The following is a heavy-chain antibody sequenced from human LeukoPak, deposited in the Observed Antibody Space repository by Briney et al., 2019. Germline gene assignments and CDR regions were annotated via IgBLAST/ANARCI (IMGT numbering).Heavy chain of an antibody. CDR2: INPNSGGT. CDR3: ARVGYGKYRGAVDY. D-gene: IGHD5-12*01. V-gene: IGHV1-2*02. Sequence: ASVKVSCKASGYTFTGYYMHWVRQAPGQGLEWMGWINPNSGGTNYAQKFQGRVTMTRDTSISTAYMELSSLRSEDTAVYYCARVGYGKYRGAVDYWGQGTLVTVSS. J-gene: IGHJ4*02. CDR1: GYTFTGYY.